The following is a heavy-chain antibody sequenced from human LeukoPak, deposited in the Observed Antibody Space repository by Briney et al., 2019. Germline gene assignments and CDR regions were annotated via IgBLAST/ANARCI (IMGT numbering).Heavy chain of an antibody. V-gene: IGHV3-74*01. CDR1: GFTFNNYW. J-gene: IGHJ4*02. D-gene: IGHD3-10*01. CDR2: INTDGTSK. CDR3: ARDASQAGSGSYYNIDY. Sequence: GGSLRLSCVASGFTFNNYWMHWVRQPPGRGLEWVSRINTDGTSKGYADSVKVRFTISRDSAKTTLYLQMNNLRAEDTAVYYCARDASQAGSGSYYNIDYWGQGTLVTVSS.